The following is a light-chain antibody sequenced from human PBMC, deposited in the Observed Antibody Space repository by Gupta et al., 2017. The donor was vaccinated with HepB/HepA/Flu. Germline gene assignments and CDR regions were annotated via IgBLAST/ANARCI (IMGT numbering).Light chain of an antibody. Sequence: EIVLTQSPGTLSLSPGERATLSCRASQSVNGRYLAWYQQKPGQAPRLLMYGTSSRATGIPDRFSGSGSGTDFTLTISRLEPEDFAMYYCQQDITSPLTFGQGTRVELK. CDR1: QSVNGRY. V-gene: IGKV3-20*01. CDR3: QQDITSPLT. J-gene: IGKJ5*01. CDR2: GTS.